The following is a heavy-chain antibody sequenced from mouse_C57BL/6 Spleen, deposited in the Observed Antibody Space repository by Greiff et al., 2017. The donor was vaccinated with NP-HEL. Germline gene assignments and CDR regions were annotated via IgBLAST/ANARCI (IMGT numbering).Heavy chain of an antibody. Sequence: QVQLQQPGAELVMPGASVKLSCKASGYTFTSYWMHWVKQRPGQGLEWIGEIDPSDSYTTYNQKFKGKSTLTVDKSSSTAYMQLSSLTSEDSAVYYCARLTGTFAYWGQGTLVTVSA. CDR3: ARLTGTFAY. CDR1: GYTFTSYW. D-gene: IGHD4-1*01. J-gene: IGHJ3*01. V-gene: IGHV1-69*01. CDR2: IDPSDSYT.